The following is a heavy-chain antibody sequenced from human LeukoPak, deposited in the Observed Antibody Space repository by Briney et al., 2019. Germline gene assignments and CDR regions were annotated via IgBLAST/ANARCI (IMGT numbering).Heavy chain of an antibody. D-gene: IGHD3-22*01. Sequence: SETLSLTCTVSGGSISNYYWSWVRQPPGKGLEWIGYISYSGSTNYNPSLKSRVTISVDTSKNQFSLKLSSVTAADTAVYYCARRGNYYDSSGYYHHWYFDLWGPGTPVTVSS. CDR1: GGSISNYY. V-gene: IGHV4-59*08. J-gene: IGHJ2*01. CDR2: ISYSGST. CDR3: ARRGNYYDSSGYYHHWYFDL.